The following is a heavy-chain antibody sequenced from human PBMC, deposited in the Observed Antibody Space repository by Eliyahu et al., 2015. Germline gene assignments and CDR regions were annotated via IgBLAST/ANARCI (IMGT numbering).Heavy chain of an antibody. CDR2: ISRDGSDT. CDR1: GFDFSDYV. Sequence: TVSGFDFSDYVFHWVRQAPGKGLEWVAVISRDGSDTYYTDSMKGRLTISRDNSKGTVYLQVNSLRLDDTAVYSCARERHYTTSWYFDYWGLGTLVAVS. J-gene: IGHJ4*02. V-gene: IGHV3-30*10. D-gene: IGHD2-2*01. CDR3: ARERHYTTSWYFDY.